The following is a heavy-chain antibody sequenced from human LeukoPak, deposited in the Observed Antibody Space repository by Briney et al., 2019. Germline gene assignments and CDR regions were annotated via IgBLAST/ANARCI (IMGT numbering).Heavy chain of an antibody. CDR3: AREPYYGWGRSRQPSPV. Sequence: GTSLRLSCAASGFTFSSYAMYWVRQAPGKGLEWVALISKDGSNEDHADSVKGRFTISRDNSRTTLYLQMSSLRPEDTAVYYCAREPYYGWGRSRQPSPVWGQGTLVTVSS. V-gene: IGHV3-30*15. J-gene: IGHJ4*02. D-gene: IGHD3-10*01. CDR1: GFTFSSYA. CDR2: ISKDGSNE.